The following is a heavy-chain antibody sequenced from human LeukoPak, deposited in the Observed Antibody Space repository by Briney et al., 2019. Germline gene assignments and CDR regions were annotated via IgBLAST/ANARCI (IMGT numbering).Heavy chain of an antibody. Sequence: ASVKVSCKVSGYTLTELSMHWVRQAPGKGFEWRGVLYPDDGETIDAQKFEGRVTMTEDTSTDTAYMELSSLRSDDTAVYYCATASYCSSTSCSNGNAFDMWGQGTMVTASS. J-gene: IGHJ3*02. CDR2: LYPDDGET. V-gene: IGHV1-24*01. CDR3: ATASYCSSTSCSNGNAFDM. D-gene: IGHD2-2*01. CDR1: GYTLTELS.